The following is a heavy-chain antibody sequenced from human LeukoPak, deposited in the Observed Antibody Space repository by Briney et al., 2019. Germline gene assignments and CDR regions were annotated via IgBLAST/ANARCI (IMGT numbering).Heavy chain of an antibody. CDR2: IYYSRST. D-gene: IGHD5-18*01. J-gene: IGHJ4*02. V-gene: IGHV4-59*01. CDR3: ARGNPYSYGLPDY. Sequence: SETLSLTCTVSGGSISSYYWSWIRQPPGKGLEWIGYIYYSRSTNYNPSLKSRVTISVDTSKNQFSLKLSSVTAADTAVYYCARGNPYSYGLPDYWGQGTLVTVSS. CDR1: GGSISSYY.